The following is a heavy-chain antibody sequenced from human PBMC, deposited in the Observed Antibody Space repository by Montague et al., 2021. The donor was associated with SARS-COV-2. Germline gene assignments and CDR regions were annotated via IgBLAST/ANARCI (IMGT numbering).Heavy chain of an antibody. CDR2: IYSGST. J-gene: IGHJ4*02. CDR1: GGSINSSSYY. Sequence: SETLSLTYTVSGGSINSSSYYWGWIRQPPGKGLEWIGSIYSGSTYYNPSLKSRVIISVDTSKDQFSLKLSSVTAADTAVFYCARELGYCSSINCFHFDYWGQGTLVTVSS. D-gene: IGHD2-2*01. V-gene: IGHV4-39*07. CDR3: ARELGYCSSINCFHFDY.